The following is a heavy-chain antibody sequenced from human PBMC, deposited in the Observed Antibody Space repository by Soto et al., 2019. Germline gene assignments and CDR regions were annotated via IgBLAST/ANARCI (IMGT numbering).Heavy chain of an antibody. J-gene: IGHJ4*02. CDR3: ARGRSVLLWFGESRGGY. D-gene: IGHD3-10*01. CDR1: GGSISSSNW. Sequence: SETLSLTCAVSGGSISSSNWWSWVRQPPGKGLEWIGEINHSESTNYNPSLKSRITITVDTSKNQFSLKLSSVTAADTVLYYFARGRSVLLWFGESRGGYWGQGTLVTVSS. CDR2: INHSEST. V-gene: IGHV4-4*02.